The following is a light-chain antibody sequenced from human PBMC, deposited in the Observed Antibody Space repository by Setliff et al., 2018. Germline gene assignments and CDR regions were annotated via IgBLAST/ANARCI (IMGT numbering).Light chain of an antibody. CDR3: SSYADSNIFL. Sequence: QSALTQPPSASGYPGQSVTISCTGTSNDVWGHNYVSWYQQHPGKAPQLIIYDVTKRPSGVPDRFSGSKSGNTASLTVSGLQAEDESDYYCSSYADSNIFLFGTGTKVTVL. V-gene: IGLV2-8*01. J-gene: IGLJ1*01. CDR1: SNDVWGHNY. CDR2: DVT.